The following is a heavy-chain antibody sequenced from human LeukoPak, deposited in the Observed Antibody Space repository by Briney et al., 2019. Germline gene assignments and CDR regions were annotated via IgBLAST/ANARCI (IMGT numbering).Heavy chain of an antibody. CDR3: ARERYSSSWYYYMDV. CDR2: MNPNSGNT. CDR1: GYTFTSYD. J-gene: IGHJ6*03. Sequence: ASVKVSCKXSGYTFTSYDINWVRQATGQGLEWMGWMNPNSGNTGYAQKFQGRVTMTRNTSISTAYMELSSLRSEDTAVYYCARERYSSSWYYYMDVWGKGTTVTVSS. D-gene: IGHD6-13*01. V-gene: IGHV1-8*01.